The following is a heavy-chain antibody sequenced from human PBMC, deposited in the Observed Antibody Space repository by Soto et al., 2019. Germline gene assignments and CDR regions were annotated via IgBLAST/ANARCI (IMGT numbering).Heavy chain of an antibody. V-gene: IGHV1-69*01. J-gene: IGHJ1*01. D-gene: IGHD5-12*01. CDR3: ARVLMATIMNQYFQH. Sequence: QVQLVQSGAEVKKPGSSVKVSCKASGGTFSSYAISWVRQAPGQGLEWMGGIIPIFGTANYAQKFQGRVTITADESTSTAYMELSSLRSEDTVVYYCARVLMATIMNQYFQHWGQGTLVTVSS. CDR1: GGTFSSYA. CDR2: IIPIFGTA.